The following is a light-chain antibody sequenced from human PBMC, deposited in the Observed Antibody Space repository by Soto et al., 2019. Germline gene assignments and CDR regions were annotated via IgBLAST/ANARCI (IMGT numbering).Light chain of an antibody. V-gene: IGKV3-11*01. J-gene: IGKJ4*01. CDR2: DAS. CDR3: QHRSNWLA. Sequence: VLTQSPGTLSLSPGERATLSCSASQSVSTYLAWYQQKPGQAPRLLIYDASNRATGIPARFSGSGSGTDFTLTISSLEPEDFAVYYCQHRSNWLAFGGGTKVDI. CDR1: QSVSTY.